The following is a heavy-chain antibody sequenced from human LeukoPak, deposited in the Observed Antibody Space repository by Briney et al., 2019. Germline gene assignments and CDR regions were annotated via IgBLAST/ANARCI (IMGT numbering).Heavy chain of an antibody. CDR1: GLFFSTNW. J-gene: IGHJ4*02. D-gene: IGHD1-26*01. CDR2: IKPDGRDK. V-gene: IGHV3-7*01. CDR3: ASWEGSTNY. Sequence: GGSLRLSCAASGLFFSTNWMSWVRQAPGKGLEWVAVIKPDGRDKYYVDSVKGRFTMSRDNGKNSVYLQMNSLRPEDTAAYYCASWEGSTNYWGQGTLVTVSS.